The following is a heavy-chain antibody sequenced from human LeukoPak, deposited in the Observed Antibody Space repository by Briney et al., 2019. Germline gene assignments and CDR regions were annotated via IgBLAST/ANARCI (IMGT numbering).Heavy chain of an antibody. CDR3: ARDFYDGFALDY. CDR2: IKQGGSEK. D-gene: IGHD2/OR15-2a*01. J-gene: IGHJ4*02. CDR1: GFTFSSYW. Sequence: GGSLRLSCAASGFTFSSYWMSWVRQAPGKGLEWVANIKQGGSEKYYVDSVKGRFTISRDNAKNSLYLQMDNLRAEDTGVYYCARDFYDGFALDYWGQGTLVTVSS. V-gene: IGHV3-7*01.